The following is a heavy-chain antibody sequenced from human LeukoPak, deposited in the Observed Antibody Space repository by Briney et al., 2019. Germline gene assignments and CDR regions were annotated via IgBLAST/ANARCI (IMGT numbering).Heavy chain of an antibody. Sequence: SETLSLTCAVYGGSFSGYYWSWIRQPPGKGLEWIGEINHSGSTNYNPSLKSRVTIPVDTSKNQFSLKLSSVTAADTAVYYCARGKVVVVPALYYYGMDVWGQGTTVTVSS. J-gene: IGHJ6*02. D-gene: IGHD2-2*01. CDR2: INHSGST. V-gene: IGHV4-34*01. CDR3: ARGKVVVVPALYYYGMDV. CDR1: GGSFSGYY.